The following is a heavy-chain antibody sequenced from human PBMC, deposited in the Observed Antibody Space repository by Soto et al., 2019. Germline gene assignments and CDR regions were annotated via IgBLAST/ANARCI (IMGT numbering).Heavy chain of an antibody. Sequence: QVTLKESGPVLVKPTETLTLTCTVSGFSLSSARMGVSWIRQPPGKALEWLAHIFSNDEKSYSTSLKSRLTISKDASKSQVVLTMTNMDPMDTGTYYCAHRGYGDYPRDNWFDPWGQGTLVTVSS. CDR3: AHRGYGDYPRDNWFDP. J-gene: IGHJ5*02. CDR2: IFSNDEK. D-gene: IGHD4-17*01. CDR1: GFSLSSARMG. V-gene: IGHV2-26*01.